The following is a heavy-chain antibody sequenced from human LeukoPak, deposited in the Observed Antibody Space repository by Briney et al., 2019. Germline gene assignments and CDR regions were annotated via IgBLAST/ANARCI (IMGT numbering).Heavy chain of an antibody. Sequence: PETLSLACTVSGGSISSSSYYWAWIRQPPGKGLEWIGSIYYSGSTYHNPPLKSRVTISVDTSKNQFSLKLSSVTAADTAVYYCARLVGTASYYFDYWGQGTLVTVSS. D-gene: IGHD6-19*01. CDR3: ARLVGTASYYFDY. CDR1: GGSISSSSYY. V-gene: IGHV4-39*01. J-gene: IGHJ4*02. CDR2: IYYSGST.